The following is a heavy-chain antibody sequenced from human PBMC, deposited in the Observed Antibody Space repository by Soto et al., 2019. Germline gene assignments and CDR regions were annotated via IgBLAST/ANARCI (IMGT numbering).Heavy chain of an antibody. CDR1: GFTFSSYS. V-gene: IGHV3-21*01. CDR3: ARDQPGYSYGYGLGY. CDR2: ISSSSSYI. Sequence: EVQLVESGGGLVKPGGSLRLSCAASGFTFSSYSMNWVRQAPGKGLEWVSSISSSSSYIYYADSVKGRFTISRDNAKHSLCLNMNSLRAEDTAVYYCARDQPGYSYGYGLGYWGQGTLVTVSS. D-gene: IGHD5-18*01. J-gene: IGHJ4*02.